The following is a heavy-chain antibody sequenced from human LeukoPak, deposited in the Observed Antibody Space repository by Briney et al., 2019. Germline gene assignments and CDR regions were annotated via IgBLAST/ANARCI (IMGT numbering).Heavy chain of an antibody. V-gene: IGHV1-69*13. CDR3: ARAPLGPRTIFGVVYYFDY. D-gene: IGHD3-3*01. CDR1: GGTFSSYA. J-gene: IGHJ4*02. CDR2: IIPIFGTA. Sequence: GASVKVSCKASGGTFSSYAISWVRQAPGQWLEWMGGIIPIFGTANYAQKFQGRVTITADESTSTAYMELSSLRSEDTAVYYCARAPLGPRTIFGVVYYFDYWGQGTLVTVSS.